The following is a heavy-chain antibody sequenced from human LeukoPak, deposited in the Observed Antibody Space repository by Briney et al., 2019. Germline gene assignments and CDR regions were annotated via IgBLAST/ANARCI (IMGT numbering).Heavy chain of an antibody. CDR2: IDPNSGGT. CDR1: GYTFADYF. V-gene: IGHV1-2*06. J-gene: IGHJ4*02. CDR3: ARDHCGGDSCLGY. Sequence: GASVKVSCKTSGYTFADYFMHWVRQAPGQGLEWLGRIDPNSGGTNYPQKFQGTVTMTRDTSISTVYMELSRLRSDDTAMYYCARDHCGGDSCLGYWGQGTLVTVPS. D-gene: IGHD2-21*01.